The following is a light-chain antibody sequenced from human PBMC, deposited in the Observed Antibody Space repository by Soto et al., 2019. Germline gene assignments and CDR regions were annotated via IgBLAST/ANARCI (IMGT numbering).Light chain of an antibody. J-gene: IGKJ5*01. V-gene: IGKV1-33*01. CDR1: QDITNY. CDR3: LQHNSYPSIT. Sequence: DIQMTQSPSSLSASVGDRVTITCQASQDITNYLNWYQQKPGKAPNLLIYGASNLETGVPSRFSGSGSGTDFTFTISSLQPEDIATYYCLQHNSYPSITFGQGTRLEIK. CDR2: GAS.